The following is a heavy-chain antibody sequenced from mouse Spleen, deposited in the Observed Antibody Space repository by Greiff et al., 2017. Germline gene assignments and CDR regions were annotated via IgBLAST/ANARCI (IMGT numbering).Heavy chain of an antibody. J-gene: IGHJ3*01. Sequence: VQLQQSGPELVKPGASVKIPCKASGYTFTDYNMDWVKQSHGKSLEWIGDINPNNGGTIYNQKFKGKATLTVDKSSSTAYMELRSLTSEDTAVYYCARRRIYYGDYSFAYWGQGTLVTVSA. CDR1: GYTFTDYN. CDR2: INPNNGGT. D-gene: IGHD2-13*01. CDR3: ARRRIYYGDYSFAY. V-gene: IGHV1-18*01.